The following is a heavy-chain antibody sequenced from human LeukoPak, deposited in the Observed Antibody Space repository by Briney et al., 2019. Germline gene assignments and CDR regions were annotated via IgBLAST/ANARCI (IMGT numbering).Heavy chain of an antibody. CDR1: GYTLTELS. J-gene: IGHJ4*02. D-gene: IGHD2-2*01. V-gene: IGHV1-24*01. CDR2: FDPEDGET. Sequence: ASVTVSCKVSGYTLTELSMHWVRQAPGKGLEWMGGFDPEDGETIYAQKFQGRVTMTEDTSTDTAYMELSSLRSEDTAVYYCATSPLYFVVVPAAMRFDYWGQGTLVTVSS. CDR3: ATSPLYFVVVPAAMRFDY.